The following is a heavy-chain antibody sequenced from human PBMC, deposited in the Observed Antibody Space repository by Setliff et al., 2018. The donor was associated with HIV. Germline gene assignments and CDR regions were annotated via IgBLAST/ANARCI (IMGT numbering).Heavy chain of an antibody. CDR2: IHSSGST. V-gene: IGHV4-4*09. J-gene: IGHJ4*02. CDR1: GGSVNDFY. CDR3: ATLDHSGGNFLAY. Sequence: SETLSLTCTVSGGSVNDFYCNWIRRPPGKGPEWIGYIHSSGSTIYNPSLKSRITISLDTSKEQFSLELSSATAADTAVYYCATLDHSGGNFLAYWGQGSPVTVSS. D-gene: IGHD2-21*02.